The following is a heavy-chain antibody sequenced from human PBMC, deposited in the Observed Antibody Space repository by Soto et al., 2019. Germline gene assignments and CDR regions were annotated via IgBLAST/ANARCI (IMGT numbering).Heavy chain of an antibody. V-gene: IGHV3-23*04. J-gene: IGHJ4*02. CDR2: ISASGGRT. Sequence: DVQLVESGGGLVRPGGSLRLSCGVSEFTFSSYAMSWVRQAPGKGLEWVLGISASGGRTYYADSVKGRFTISRDNSKNTLYLQMNSLRAEDTAVYYCAKEPYDSNGYNFDYWGQGTLVTVSS. CDR3: AKEPYDSNGYNFDY. D-gene: IGHD3-22*01. CDR1: EFTFSSYA.